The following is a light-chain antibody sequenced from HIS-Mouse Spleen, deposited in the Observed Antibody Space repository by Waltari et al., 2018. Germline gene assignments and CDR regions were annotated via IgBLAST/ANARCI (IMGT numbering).Light chain of an antibody. CDR3: CSYAGSYTLV. J-gene: IGLJ2*01. V-gene: IGLV2-11*01. CDR2: DVS. Sequence: QSALTQPRSVSGSPGQSVTISCTGTSSDVGGYNYVSWYQQHPGKAPKLMIYDVSKRPSGVPHRFSASKSGNTASLPISGLEAEDEADYDCCSYAGSYTLVFGGGTKLTVL. CDR1: SSDVGGYNY.